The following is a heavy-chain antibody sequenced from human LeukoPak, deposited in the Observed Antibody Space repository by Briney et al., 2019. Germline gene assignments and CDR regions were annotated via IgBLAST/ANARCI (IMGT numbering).Heavy chain of an antibody. CDR2: IYYSGST. CDR3: ASLYDSSGYPRGAFDI. Sequence: RSSETLSLTCTVSGGSISSYYWSWIRQPPGKGLEWIGYIYYSGSTNYSPSLKSRVTISVDTSKNQFSLKLSSVTAADTAVYYCASLYDSSGYPRGAFDIWGQGTMVTVSS. V-gene: IGHV4-59*01. J-gene: IGHJ3*02. CDR1: GGSISSYY. D-gene: IGHD3-22*01.